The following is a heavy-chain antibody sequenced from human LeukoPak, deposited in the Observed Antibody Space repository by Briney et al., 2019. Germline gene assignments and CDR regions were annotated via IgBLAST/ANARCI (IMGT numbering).Heavy chain of an antibody. V-gene: IGHV3-30*18. J-gene: IGHJ4*02. CDR1: GFTFRSYG. D-gene: IGHD3-10*01. Sequence: PGRSLRLSCAASGFTFRSYGMHWVRQAPGKGLEWVAVISYDGNTIYYADSAKGRFTISRDNSKNTLYLQMNSLRAEDTAVYYCAKGPEFYYGSGSYILDYWGQGTLVTVSS. CDR3: AKGPEFYYGSGSYILDY. CDR2: ISYDGNTI.